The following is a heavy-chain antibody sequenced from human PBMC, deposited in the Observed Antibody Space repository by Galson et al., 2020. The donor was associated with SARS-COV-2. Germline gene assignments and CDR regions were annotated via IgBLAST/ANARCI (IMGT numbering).Heavy chain of an antibody. CDR2: INPNSGDT. Sequence: ASVKVSCKASGYTFTDYYVHWVRQAPGQGLEWMGWINPNSGDTNYAQKFQGSVTMPRDTSIRTIYMELSRLSSDDTPIYYCVRESTGHSTFGSWGQGTLVAVSS. J-gene: IGHJ5*02. D-gene: IGHD3-16*01. V-gene: IGHV1-2*02. CDR3: VRESTGHSTFGS. CDR1: GYTFTDYY.